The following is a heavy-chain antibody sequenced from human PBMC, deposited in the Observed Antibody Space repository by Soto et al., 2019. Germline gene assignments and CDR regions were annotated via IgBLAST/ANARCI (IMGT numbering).Heavy chain of an antibody. CDR3: ARDLGDVVVVAARQRPYYYGMDV. CDR1: GFTFSSYA. D-gene: IGHD2-15*01. CDR2: ISYDGSNK. V-gene: IGHV3-30-3*01. J-gene: IGHJ6*02. Sequence: GGSLRLSCAASGFTFSSYAMHWVRQAPGKGLEWVAVISYDGSNKYYADSVKGRFTISRDNSKNTLYLQMNSLRAEDTAVYYCARDLGDVVVVAARQRPYYYGMDVCGQGTTVTVSS.